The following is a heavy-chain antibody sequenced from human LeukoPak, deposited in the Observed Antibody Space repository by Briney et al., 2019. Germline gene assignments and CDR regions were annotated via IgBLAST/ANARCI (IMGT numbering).Heavy chain of an antibody. V-gene: IGHV4-34*01. J-gene: IGHJ4*02. Sequence: SETLSLTCAVYGGSFSGYYWSWIRHPPGKGLEWIGEINHSGSTNYNPSPKSRVTISVDTSKNQFSLKLSAVTAADTAVYYCARHSGRYCSSTSCYNFDYWGQGTLVTVSS. CDR1: GGSFSGYY. D-gene: IGHD2-2*01. CDR3: ARHSGRYCSSTSCYNFDY. CDR2: INHSGST.